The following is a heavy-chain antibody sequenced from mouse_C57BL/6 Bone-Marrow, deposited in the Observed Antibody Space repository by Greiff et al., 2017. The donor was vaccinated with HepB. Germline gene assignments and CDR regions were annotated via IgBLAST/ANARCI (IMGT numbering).Heavy chain of an antibody. V-gene: IGHV5-6*01. Sequence: EVKLMESGGDLVKPGGSLKLSCAASGFTFSSYGMSWVRQTPDKRLEWVATISSGGSYTYYPDSVKGRFTISRDNAKNTLYLQMSSLKSEDTAMYYCARQRGSSSIDGAMDYWGQGTSVTVSS. D-gene: IGHD1-1*01. CDR3: ARQRGSSSIDGAMDY. J-gene: IGHJ4*01. CDR1: GFTFSSYG. CDR2: ISSGGSYT.